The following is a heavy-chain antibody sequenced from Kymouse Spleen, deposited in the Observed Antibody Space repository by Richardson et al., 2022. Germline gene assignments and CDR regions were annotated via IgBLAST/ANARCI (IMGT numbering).Heavy chain of an antibody. Sequence: QVQLVQSGAEVKKPGASVKVSCKASGYTFTSYYMHWVRQAPGQGLEWMGIINPSGGSTSYAQKFQGRVTMTRDTSTSTVYMELSSLRSEDTAV*GDRCIAARPVATGSTPGAREPWSPSPQ. CDR2: INPSGGST. CDR3: RCIAARPVATGSTP. CDR1: GYTFTSYY. V-gene: IGHV1-46*03. D-gene: IGHD6-6*01. J-gene: IGHJ5*02.